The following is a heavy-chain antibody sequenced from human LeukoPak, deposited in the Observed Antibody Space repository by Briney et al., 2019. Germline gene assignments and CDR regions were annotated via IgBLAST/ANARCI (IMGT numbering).Heavy chain of an antibody. Sequence: PSETLSLTCTVSGGSISYYWSWIRQSPGKGLEWIGYIYYSGTTNYNPSLKSRVTISADTSKNQFSLQLRSVTAADTAVYYCAREDPQTTVPEGMDVWGQGTTVTVSS. V-gene: IGHV4-59*01. J-gene: IGHJ6*02. CDR2: IYYSGTT. D-gene: IGHD4-17*01. CDR3: AREDPQTTVPEGMDV. CDR1: GGSISYY.